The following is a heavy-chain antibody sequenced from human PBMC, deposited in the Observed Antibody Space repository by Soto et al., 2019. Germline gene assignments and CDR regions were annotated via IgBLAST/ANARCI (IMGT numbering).Heavy chain of an antibody. CDR2: ISASSSTI. CDR3: XXXGXXSSHYFFYAMDV. CDR1: GFTFSDYY. J-gene: IGHJ6*02. Sequence: QVQLVESGGGLVKPGGSLRLSCAASGFTFSDYYMNWVRQAPGKGLEWVAYISASSSTIFYGDSVKGRFTISRDNAKNSMSLQMYSLRAEDTGVYXXXXXGXXSSHYFFYAMDVWGQVTTVTV. V-gene: IGHV3-11*01.